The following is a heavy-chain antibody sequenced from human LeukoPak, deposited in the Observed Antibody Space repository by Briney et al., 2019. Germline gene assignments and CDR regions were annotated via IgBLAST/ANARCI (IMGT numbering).Heavy chain of an antibody. CDR1: GYTFTGYY. D-gene: IGHD6-19*01. V-gene: IGHV1-2*02. CDR2: INPNSGGA. CDR3: ARPRGSSGWLDY. Sequence: GESLKISCKASGYTFTGYYMHWVRQAPGQGLEWMGWINPNSGGANYAQKFQGRVTMTRDTSISTAYMELSRLRSDDTAVYYCARPRGSSGWLDYWGQGTPVTVSS. J-gene: IGHJ4*02.